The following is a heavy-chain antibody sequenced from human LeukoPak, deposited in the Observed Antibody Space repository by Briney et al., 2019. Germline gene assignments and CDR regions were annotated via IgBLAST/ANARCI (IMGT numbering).Heavy chain of an antibody. V-gene: IGHV4-34*01. Sequence: SETLSLTCAVYGGSFSGYYWSWIRQPPGKGLEWIGEINHSGSTNYNPSLKSRVTISADTSKNQFSLKLSSVTAADTAVYYCARFCPYENSSSHTGDWFDPWGQGTLVTVSS. J-gene: IGHJ5*02. CDR1: GGSFSGYY. CDR2: INHSGST. D-gene: IGHD6-6*01. CDR3: ARFCPYENSSSHTGDWFDP.